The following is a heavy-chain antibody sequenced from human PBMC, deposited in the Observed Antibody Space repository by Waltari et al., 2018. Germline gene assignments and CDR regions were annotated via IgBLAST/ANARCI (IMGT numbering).Heavy chain of an antibody. J-gene: IGHJ6*03. CDR1: GFTFSSYA. Sequence: EVQLVESGGGLVQPGGSLRLSCAASGFTFSSYAMSWVRQAPGQGLAWVSAISGSGGSTYDADSVKGRFTISRDKSKNTMYLQMNSLRAEDTAVYYCAKEQRGSGDYYYYYMDVWGKGTTVTVSS. D-gene: IGHD3-10*01. V-gene: IGHV3-23*04. CDR3: AKEQRGSGDYYYYYMDV. CDR2: ISGSGGST.